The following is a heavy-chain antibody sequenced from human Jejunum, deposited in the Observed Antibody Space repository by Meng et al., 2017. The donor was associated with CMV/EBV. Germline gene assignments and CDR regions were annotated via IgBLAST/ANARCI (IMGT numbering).Heavy chain of an antibody. CDR1: GGSISSGGYY. CDR2: IHNSGST. J-gene: IGHJ4*02. D-gene: IGHD2-2*01. Sequence: GGSISSGGYYWSWIRQHPGKGLKWIGYIHNSGSTHRNPSLASRVTMSVDTSKNQFSLKLSSVIAADTAVYYCAREACTTTSCSYDYWGQGALVTVSS. CDR3: AREACTTTSCSYDY. V-gene: IGHV4-31*02.